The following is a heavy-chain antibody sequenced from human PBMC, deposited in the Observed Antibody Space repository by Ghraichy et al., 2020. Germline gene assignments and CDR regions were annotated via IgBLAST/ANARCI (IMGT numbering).Heavy chain of an antibody. D-gene: IGHD3-22*01. CDR1: GFTFDDYA. CDR2: ISWNSGSI. J-gene: IGHJ6*02. V-gene: IGHV3-9*01. CDR3: AKAQTMIVVDPLMDV. Sequence: GGSLRLSCAASGFTFDDYAMHWVRQAPGKGLEWVSGISWNSGSIGYADSVKGRFTISRDNAKNSLYLQMNSLRAEDTALYYCAKAQTMIVVDPLMDVWGQGTTVTVSS.